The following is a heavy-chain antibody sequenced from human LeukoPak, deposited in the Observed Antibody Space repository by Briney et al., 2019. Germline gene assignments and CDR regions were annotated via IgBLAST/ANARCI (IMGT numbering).Heavy chain of an antibody. J-gene: IGHJ4*02. D-gene: IGHD1-26*01. CDR2: IIPIFGTA. V-gene: IGHV1-69*05. CDR1: GGTFSSYA. Sequence: ASVKVSCKASGGTFSSYAISWVRQAPGQGLERMGGIIPIFGTANYAQKFQGRVTITTDESTSTAYMELSSLRSEDTAVYYCARASGSYYDDKYYFDYWGQGTLVTVSS. CDR3: ARASGSYYDDKYYFDY.